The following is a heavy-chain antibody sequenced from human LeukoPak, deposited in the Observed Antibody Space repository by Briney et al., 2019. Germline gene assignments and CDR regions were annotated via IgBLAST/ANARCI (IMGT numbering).Heavy chain of an antibody. D-gene: IGHD1-26*01. J-gene: IGHJ4*02. V-gene: IGHV1-69*04. CDR3: ARGASGAQVDY. Sequence: AASVKVSCTASGGTFSSYAISWVRQAPGQGLEWMGRIIPILGIANYAQKFQGRVTITADKSTSTAYMELSSLRSEDTAVYYCARGASGAQVDYWGQGTLVTVSS. CDR1: GGTFSSYA. CDR2: IIPILGIA.